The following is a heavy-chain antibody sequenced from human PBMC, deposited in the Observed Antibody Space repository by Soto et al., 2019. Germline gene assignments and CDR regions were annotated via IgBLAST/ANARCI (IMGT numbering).Heavy chain of an antibody. CDR1: GFTFSSYG. D-gene: IGHD3-3*01. J-gene: IGHJ6*02. CDR3: AKDGSGDKSTYYYYYYGMDV. Sequence: GGSLRLSCAASGFTFSSYGMHWVRQAPGKGLEWVAVISYDGSNKYYADSVKGRFTISRDNSKNTLYLQMNSLRAEDTAVYYCAKDGSGDKSTYYYYYYGMDVWGQGTTVTVSS. CDR2: ISYDGSNK. V-gene: IGHV3-30*18.